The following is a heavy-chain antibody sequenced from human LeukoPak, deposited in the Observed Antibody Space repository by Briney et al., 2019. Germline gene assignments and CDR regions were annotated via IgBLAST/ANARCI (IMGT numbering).Heavy chain of an antibody. D-gene: IGHD6-6*01. V-gene: IGHV3-23*01. J-gene: IGHJ3*02. CDR3: AKWTEVEYSSSVGAFDI. CDR1: GFTFSSYA. CDR2: ISGSGGSP. Sequence: GGSLRLSCAASGFTFSSYAMSWVRQAPGKGLEWVSAISGSGGSPYYADSVKGRFTISRDNSKNTLYLQMNSLRAEDTAVYYCAKWTEVEYSSSVGAFDIWGQGTMVTVSS.